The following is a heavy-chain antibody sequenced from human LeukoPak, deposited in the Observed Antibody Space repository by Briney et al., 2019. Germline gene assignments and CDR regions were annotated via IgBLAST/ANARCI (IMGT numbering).Heavy chain of an antibody. CDR3: ARNYYDSSGYYKYLDY. CDR2: IIPIFGTA. J-gene: IGHJ4*02. V-gene: IGHV1-69*13. CDR1: GGTFSSYA. Sequence: GASVKVSCKASGGTFSSYAISWVRQAPGQGLEWMGGIIPIFGTANYAQKFQGRVTITADESTSTAYMELSSLRSEDTAVYYCARNYYDSSGYYKYLDYWGQGTLVTVSS. D-gene: IGHD3-22*01.